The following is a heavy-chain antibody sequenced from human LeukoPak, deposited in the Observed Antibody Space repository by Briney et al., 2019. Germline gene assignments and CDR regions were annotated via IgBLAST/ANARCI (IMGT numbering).Heavy chain of an antibody. V-gene: IGHV3-23*01. D-gene: IGHD5-12*01. CDR2: ISGSGGST. CDR1: GFTFSSYA. Sequence: GGSLRLSCAASGFTFSSYAMSWVRQAPGKGPEWVSAISGSGGSTYYADSVKGRFTISRDNSKNTLYLQMNSLRAEDTAVYYCAKDAGYGRIAPPPPRQFDYWGQGTLVTVSS. J-gene: IGHJ4*02. CDR3: AKDAGYGRIAPPPPRQFDY.